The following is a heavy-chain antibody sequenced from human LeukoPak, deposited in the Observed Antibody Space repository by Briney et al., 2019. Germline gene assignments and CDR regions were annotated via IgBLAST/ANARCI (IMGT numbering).Heavy chain of an antibody. J-gene: IGHJ4*02. CDR2: IYYSGST. V-gene: IGHV4-61*01. D-gene: IGHD3-22*01. CDR1: GGSVSSGSYY. Sequence: PSQTLSLTCTVSGGSVSSGSYYWSWIRQPPGKGLEWIGYIYYSGSTNYNPSLKSRVTISVDTSKNQFSLKLSSVTAADTAVYYCARVPGLSWLPNYYFDYWGQGTLVTVSS. CDR3: ARVPGLSWLPNYYFDY.